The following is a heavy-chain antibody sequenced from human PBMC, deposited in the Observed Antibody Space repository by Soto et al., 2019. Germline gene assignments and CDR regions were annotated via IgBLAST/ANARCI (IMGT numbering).Heavy chain of an antibody. V-gene: IGHV4-59*08. D-gene: IGHD4-4*01. CDR3: ARHRRTTVAKFYFDN. CDR1: C. J-gene: IGHJ4*02. CDR2: IFDSGNA. Sequence: CGRRILKNKRKGLEWIAYIFDSGNANYNPSLRSRVTISVDTSKNQFSLKLTSVTAADTAVYYCARHRRTTVAKFYFDNWGQGALVTVSS.